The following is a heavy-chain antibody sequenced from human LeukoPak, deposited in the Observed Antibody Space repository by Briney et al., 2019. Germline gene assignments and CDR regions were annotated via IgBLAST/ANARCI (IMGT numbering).Heavy chain of an antibody. CDR2: IKSDGSST. CDR3: ARPSFTQGSYFDY. J-gene: IGHJ4*02. CDR1: GFPFSSNW. V-gene: IGHV3-74*01. D-gene: IGHD2-15*01. Sequence: GGSLRLSCAASGFPFSSNWMHWVRQAPGKGLVWVSRIKSDGSSTIYADSVKGRFTISRDNAKNTLYLQMNSLRAEDTAVYYCARPSFTQGSYFDYWGQGTLVTVSS.